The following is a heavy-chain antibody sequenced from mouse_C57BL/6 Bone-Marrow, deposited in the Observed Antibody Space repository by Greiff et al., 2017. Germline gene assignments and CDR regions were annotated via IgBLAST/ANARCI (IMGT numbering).Heavy chain of an antibody. Sequence: EVQLQQSGAELVRPGASVKLSCTASGFNIKDDYMHWVKQRPEQGLEWIGWIDPENGDTEYASKFQGKATITADTSSNTAYLQLSGLTSEDTAVYYCTTYYGNSAWFAYWGQGTLVTVSA. CDR2: IDPENGDT. V-gene: IGHV14-4*01. J-gene: IGHJ3*01. CDR1: GFNIKDDY. D-gene: IGHD2-1*01. CDR3: TTYYGNSAWFAY.